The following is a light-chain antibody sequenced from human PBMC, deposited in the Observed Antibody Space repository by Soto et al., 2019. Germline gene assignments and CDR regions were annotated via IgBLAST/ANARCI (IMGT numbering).Light chain of an antibody. V-gene: IGLV2-11*01. CDR3: CSYAGSYTLV. CDR2: DVS. J-gene: IGLJ2*01. Sequence: QSVLTQPRSVSGSPGQSVTISCTGTSSDVGGYSYVSWYQQHPGKAPKLMIHDVSKRPSGVPDRFSGSKSGNTASLTISGLQADDEADYYCCSYAGSYTLVFGGGTQLTVL. CDR1: SSDVGGYSY.